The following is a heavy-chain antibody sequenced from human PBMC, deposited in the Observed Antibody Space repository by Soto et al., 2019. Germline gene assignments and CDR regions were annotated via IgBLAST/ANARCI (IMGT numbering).Heavy chain of an antibody. CDR2: ISAYNGNT. Sequence: QVQLVQSGAEVKKPGASVKVSCKASGYTFTSYGISWVRQAPGQGLEWMGGISAYNGNTNYAQKRQGRVTMTTDPSTSSAYMELRSLRSDDTAVYYCARGDNWNVFAGFDPWGQGTLVTVSS. CDR3: ARGDNWNVFAGFDP. D-gene: IGHD1-20*01. V-gene: IGHV1-18*01. J-gene: IGHJ5*02. CDR1: GYTFTSYG.